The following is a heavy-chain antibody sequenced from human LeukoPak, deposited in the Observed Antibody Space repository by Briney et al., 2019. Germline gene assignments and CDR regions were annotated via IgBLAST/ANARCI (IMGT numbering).Heavy chain of an antibody. D-gene: IGHD5-18*01. V-gene: IGHV3-30*04. CDR1: GFTFSSYA. J-gene: IGHJ3*02. CDR3: ARERVDTAMVIFNDAFDI. Sequence: GGSLRLSCAASGFTFSSYAMHWVRQAPGKGLEWVAVISYDGSNKYYADSVKGRFTISRDNSKNTLYLQMNSLRAEDTAVYYCARERVDTAMVIFNDAFDIWGQGTMVTVSS. CDR2: ISYDGSNK.